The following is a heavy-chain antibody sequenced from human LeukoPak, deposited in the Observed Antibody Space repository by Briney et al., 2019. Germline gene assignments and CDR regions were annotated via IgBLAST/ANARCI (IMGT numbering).Heavy chain of an antibody. D-gene: IGHD6-19*01. CDR1: GFTFSNYA. J-gene: IGHJ2*01. CDR2: ISYDGSNR. CDR3: ARSAVAGEYWYFDL. V-gene: IGHV3-30*04. Sequence: GRSLRLSCAASGFTFSNYAMYWVRLAPGKGLEWVAVISYDGSNRYYADSVKGRFTISRDNSKTTVYLQMNSLRAEDTAVYYCARSAVAGEYWYFDLWGRGTLVSVSS.